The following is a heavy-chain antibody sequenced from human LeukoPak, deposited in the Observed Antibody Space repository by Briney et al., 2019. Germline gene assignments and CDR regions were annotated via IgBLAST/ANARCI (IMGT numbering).Heavy chain of an antibody. CDR2: IKQDGSEK. V-gene: IGHV3-7*01. CDR1: GFTFDDYG. J-gene: IGHJ4*02. CDR3: ARERPVGGYNYRAFDY. D-gene: IGHD5-24*01. Sequence: PGGSLRLSCAASGFTFDDYGMSWVRQAPGKGLEWVANIKQDGSEKYYVDSVKGRFTISRDNAKNSLYLQMNSLRAEDTAVYYCARERPVGGYNYRAFDYWGQGTLVTVSS.